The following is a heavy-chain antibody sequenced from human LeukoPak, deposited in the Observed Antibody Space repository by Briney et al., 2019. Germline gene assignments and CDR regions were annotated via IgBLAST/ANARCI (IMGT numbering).Heavy chain of an antibody. J-gene: IGHJ4*02. D-gene: IGHD6-13*01. CDR3: TRARSSWYLKY. Sequence: GRSLRLSCGGFGFTFSHYAMHWVRQAPGKGLEWVAVIPHDGNDTYYADSLKGRFTISRGNSNNTLYLQMNSLRPDDTAVYYCTRARSSWYLKYWGQGTLVTVSS. CDR1: GFTFSHYA. CDR2: IPHDGNDT. V-gene: IGHV3-30*04.